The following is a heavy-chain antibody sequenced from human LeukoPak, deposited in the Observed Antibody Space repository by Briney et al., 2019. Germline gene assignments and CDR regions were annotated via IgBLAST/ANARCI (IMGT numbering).Heavy chain of an antibody. J-gene: IGHJ4*02. CDR1: GVSISSYY. D-gene: IGHD2-15*01. CDR3: ARDCSGASCYDY. V-gene: IGHV4-59*01. CDR2: IYYSGST. Sequence: SVTLSLTCAVSGVSISSYYWSWIRQPPGKGLEWIGYIYYSGSTNYNPSLKSRVTISLDTPRNQFSLKLSSVTAADTAVYYCARDCSGASCYDYWGQGTLVTVSS.